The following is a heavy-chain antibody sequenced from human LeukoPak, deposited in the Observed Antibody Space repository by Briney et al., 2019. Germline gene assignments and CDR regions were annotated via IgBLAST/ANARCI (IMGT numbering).Heavy chain of an antibody. V-gene: IGHV6-1*01. J-gene: IGHJ5*02. CDR2: TYYRSKWYN. CDR3: ARVPTYYYDSSGYYYWFDP. Sequence: SQTLSLTCAISGDSVSSNSAAWNWIRQSPSRGLEWLGRTYYRSKWYNDYAVSVKSRITINPDTSKNQFSLQLNSVTPEDTAVYYCARVPTYYYDSSGYYYWFDPWGQGTLVTVSS. CDR1: GDSVSSNSAA. D-gene: IGHD3-22*01.